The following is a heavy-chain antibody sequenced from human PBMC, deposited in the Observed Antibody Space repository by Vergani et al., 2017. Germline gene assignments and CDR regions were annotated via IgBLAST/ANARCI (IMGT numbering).Heavy chain of an antibody. V-gene: IGHV3-33*06. D-gene: IGHD6-19*01. CDR1: GFTLSSHA. CDR2: IWYDGSKE. J-gene: IGHJ4*02. Sequence: QVQLEESGGGVVQPGRSLRLSCAGSGFTLSSHAMHWVRQAPGKGLEWVAFIWYDGSKEYYADSVKGRFTISRDNSKNTLYLQTNNLRAADTAVYYCAKEQYSSGWYFNSGYFDYWGQGTLVTVSS. CDR3: AKEQYSSGWYFNSGYFDY.